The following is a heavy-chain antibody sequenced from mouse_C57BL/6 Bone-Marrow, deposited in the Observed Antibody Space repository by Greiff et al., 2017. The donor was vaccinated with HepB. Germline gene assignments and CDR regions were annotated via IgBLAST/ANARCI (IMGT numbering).Heavy chain of an antibody. CDR1: GFTFSSYA. CDR3: ARERGTTVVRYVDV. CDR2: ISDGGSYT. D-gene: IGHD1-1*01. V-gene: IGHV5-4*01. J-gene: IGHJ1*03. Sequence: EVKVVESGGGLVKPGGSLKLSCAASGFTFSSYAMSWVRQTPEKRLEWVATISDGGSYTYYPDNVKGRFTISRDNAKNNLYLQMSHLKSEDTAMYYCARERGTTVVRYVDVWGTGTTVTVSS.